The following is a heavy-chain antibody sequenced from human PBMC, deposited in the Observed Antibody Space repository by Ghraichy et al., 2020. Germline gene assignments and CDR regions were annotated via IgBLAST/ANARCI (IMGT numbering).Heavy chain of an antibody. D-gene: IGHD3-3*01. CDR1: GGSISSYY. CDR3: ARGPWGDFWSGYPDNWFDP. Sequence: SETLSLTCTVSGGSISSYYWSWIRQPAGKGLEWIGRIYTSGSTNYNPSLKSRVTMSVDTSKNQFSLKLSSVTAADTAVYYCARGPWGDFWSGYPDNWFDPWGQGTLVTVSS. V-gene: IGHV4-4*07. J-gene: IGHJ5*02. CDR2: IYTSGST.